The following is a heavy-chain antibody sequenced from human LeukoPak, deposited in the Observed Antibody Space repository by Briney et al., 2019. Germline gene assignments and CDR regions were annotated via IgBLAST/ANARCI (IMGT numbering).Heavy chain of an antibody. Sequence: PGGSLRLSCAASGFTFSTYWMHWVRHAPGKGRVGGARVSREGSRTTYADCVKGRFTISSHNGSNTLYLQMNSLRVEDTAVYYCARDLDWLLFDYWGQGTLATVSS. CDR1: GFTFSTYW. D-gene: IGHD3-9*01. J-gene: IGHJ4*02. CDR3: ARDLDWLLFDY. CDR2: VSREGSRT. V-gene: IGHV3-74*03.